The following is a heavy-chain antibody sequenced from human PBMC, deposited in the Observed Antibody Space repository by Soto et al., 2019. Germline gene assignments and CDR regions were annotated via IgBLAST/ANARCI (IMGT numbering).Heavy chain of an antibody. CDR3: AAGEASSRNLAPYYLDF. CDR1: GGSMRNYF. V-gene: IGHV4-59*01. Sequence: SETLSLTCTVSGGSMRNYFWTWIRQPPGKGLEWIGYIHYSGATSFFPSYNPSLRGRVTISEDTSKSQFSLKLLSVTTADTAVYFCAAGEASSRNLAPYYLDFWGQGTLVTVSS. D-gene: IGHD6-13*01. CDR2: IHYSGATSFFP. J-gene: IGHJ4*02.